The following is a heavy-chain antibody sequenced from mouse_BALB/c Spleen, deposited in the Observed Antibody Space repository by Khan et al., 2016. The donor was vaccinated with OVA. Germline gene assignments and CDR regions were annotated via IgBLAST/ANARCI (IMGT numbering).Heavy chain of an antibody. CDR2: INTYTGEP. D-gene: IGHD4-1*02. CDR3: ARSNSYLYFDV. J-gene: IGHJ1*01. CDR1: GYTFTNYG. V-gene: IGHV9-3-1*01. Sequence: QIQLVQSGPELKKPGETVKISCKASGYTFTNYGMNWVKQAPGKGLKWMGWINTYTGEPTYADDFKGRSAFSLETSASTAYLQIKNLKNEDTAKYFCARSNSYLYFDVWGAGTTVTVSS.